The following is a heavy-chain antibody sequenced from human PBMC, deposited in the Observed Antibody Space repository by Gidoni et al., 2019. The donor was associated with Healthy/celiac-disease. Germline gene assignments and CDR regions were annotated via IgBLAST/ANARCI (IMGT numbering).Heavy chain of an antibody. CDR1: GFTFSSYA. V-gene: IGHV3-23*01. Sequence: EVQLLESGVGLVQPGGSLRLSCAASGFTFSSYAMSWVCQAPGKGLEWVADSSGSGGRKYDADSVKGRFTISRDNSKNTLYLQMNSLRAEDTAVYYCEKDRCSGGSCYPRDFDYWGQGTLVTVSS. CDR3: EKDRCSGGSCYPRDFDY. D-gene: IGHD2-15*01. CDR2: SSGSGGRK. J-gene: IGHJ4*02.